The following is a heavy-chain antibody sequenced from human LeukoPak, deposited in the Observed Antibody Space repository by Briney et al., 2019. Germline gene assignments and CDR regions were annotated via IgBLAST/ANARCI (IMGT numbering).Heavy chain of an antibody. Sequence: ASVKVSCKASGYTFTGYYMHWVRQAPGQGLEWMGWINPNSGGTNYAQKFQGRVTMTRDTSISTAYVELSRLRSDDTAVYYCARDKIAALGYDNWFDPWGQGTLVTVSS. CDR2: INPNSGGT. D-gene: IGHD6-6*01. CDR3: ARDKIAALGYDNWFDP. V-gene: IGHV1-2*02. J-gene: IGHJ5*02. CDR1: GYTFTGYY.